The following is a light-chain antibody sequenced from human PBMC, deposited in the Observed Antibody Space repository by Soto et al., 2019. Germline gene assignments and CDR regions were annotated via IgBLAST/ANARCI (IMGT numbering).Light chain of an antibody. V-gene: IGKV1-39*01. J-gene: IGKJ1*01. CDR3: QQSYSIPWT. CDR1: QSISSY. Sequence: EILMTQSPSSLSASVGDRATISCRASQSISSYLNWYQQKPGKAPKVLIYAASSLQSGVPSRFSGSGSGTDFTLTISSLQPEDFATYYCQQSYSIPWTFGQGTKVDIK. CDR2: AAS.